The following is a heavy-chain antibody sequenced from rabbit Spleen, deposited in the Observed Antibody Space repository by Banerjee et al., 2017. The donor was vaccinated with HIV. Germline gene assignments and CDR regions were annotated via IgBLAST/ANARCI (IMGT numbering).Heavy chain of an antibody. J-gene: IGHJ4*01. D-gene: IGHD2-1*01. CDR1: GVSFSDKDV. V-gene: IGHV1S45*01. Sequence: QEQLEESGGGLVQPEGSLTLTCKASGVSFSDKDVMCWVRQAPGKGLEWIGCIYTGNGKNYSASWAKGRFTISKASSTTVTLEMTSLTAADTATYFCARGSAAMTLVITGYYLSLWGPGTLVTVS. CDR3: ARGSAAMTLVITGYYLSL. CDR2: IYTGNGKN.